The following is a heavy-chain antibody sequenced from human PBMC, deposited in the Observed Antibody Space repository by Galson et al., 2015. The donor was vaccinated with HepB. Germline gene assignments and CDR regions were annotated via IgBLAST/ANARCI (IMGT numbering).Heavy chain of an antibody. J-gene: IGHJ5*02. CDR3: ATDVYYSTYWSWLDP. CDR2: IKSKTDGKTT. Sequence: SLRLSCAASGFPFNNAWMTWVRQAPGMGLEWVGRIKSKTDGKTTDYAAPVKGRFTISRDDSKNRLYLQMNSLKPEDTAVYYCATDVYYSTYWSWLDPWGQGTLVTVSS. CDR1: GFPFNNAW. D-gene: IGHD2-8*02. V-gene: IGHV3-15*01.